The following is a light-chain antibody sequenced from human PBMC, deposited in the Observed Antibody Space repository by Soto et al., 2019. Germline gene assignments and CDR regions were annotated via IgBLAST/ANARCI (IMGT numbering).Light chain of an antibody. Sequence: EIVMTQSPATLSVSPGERVTLSCRASQTISSNLAWYQQKPGQAPRLLIHGASSRASGVPDRFRGSGSGTAFTLTISSLQSEDFAVYYCQQYHNWPPQYTFSQGTKLQIK. CDR2: GAS. CDR3: QQYHNWPPQYT. CDR1: QTISSN. V-gene: IGKV3-15*01. J-gene: IGKJ2*01.